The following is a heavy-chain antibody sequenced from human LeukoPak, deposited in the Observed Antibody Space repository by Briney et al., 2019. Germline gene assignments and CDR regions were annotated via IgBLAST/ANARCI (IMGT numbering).Heavy chain of an antibody. J-gene: IGHJ4*02. Sequence: PSETLSLTCGVSGTSFTSYYWSWIRQTPGKGLEWIGEVNHSGYTNLNPSLKSRVTNPVDTSKNQFSLMMTSATAADTAVYFCARMTTGHDYWGQGTLVTVS. CDR3: ARMTTGHDY. CDR2: VNHSGYT. CDR1: GTSFTSYY. V-gene: IGHV4-34*01. D-gene: IGHD4-17*01.